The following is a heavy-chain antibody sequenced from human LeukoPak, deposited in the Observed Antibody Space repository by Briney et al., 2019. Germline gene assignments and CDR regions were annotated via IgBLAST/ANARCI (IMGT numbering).Heavy chain of an antibody. D-gene: IGHD2-2*01. CDR2: INPNNGGT. V-gene: IGHV1-2*02. CDR1: GYTFTGYY. CDR3: AREGYCSKTSCYGAWFDP. Sequence: GASVKVSCKASGYTFTGYYIHWVGQAPGQGLEWMGWINPNNGGTNYAQKFQGRVSITRDTSINTAYMDLNTLKSDDTAVYFCAREGYCSKTSCYGAWFDPWGQGTLVTVSS. J-gene: IGHJ5*02.